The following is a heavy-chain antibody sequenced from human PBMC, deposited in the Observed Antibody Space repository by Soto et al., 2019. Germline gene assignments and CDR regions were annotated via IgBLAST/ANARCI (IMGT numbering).Heavy chain of an antibody. V-gene: IGHV4-30-4*01. CDR2: IYYSGST. Sequence: PSETLSLTCTVSGGSISSGDYYWSWIRQPPGKGLEWTGYIYYSGSTYYNPSLKSRVTISVDTSKDQFSLKLSSVTAADTAVYYCARDRAGTDPFDYWGQGTLVTVSS. D-gene: IGHD1-1*01. CDR3: ARDRAGTDPFDY. CDR1: GGSISSGDYY. J-gene: IGHJ4*02.